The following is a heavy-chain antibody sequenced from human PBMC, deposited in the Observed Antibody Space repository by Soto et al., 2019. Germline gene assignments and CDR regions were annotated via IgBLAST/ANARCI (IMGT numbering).Heavy chain of an antibody. D-gene: IGHD6-19*01. CDR1: GFTFSSYS. Sequence: EVQLVESGGGLVQPGGSLRLSCAASGFTFSSYSMNWVRQAPGKGLQWVSYITSSSSTLYYADSVKGRFTISRDNAKNSLYLQMNSLRAEDTAVYYCARTGAGYYYGMDVWGQGTTVTVSS. V-gene: IGHV3-48*01. CDR3: ARTGAGYYYGMDV. J-gene: IGHJ6*02. CDR2: ITSSSSTL.